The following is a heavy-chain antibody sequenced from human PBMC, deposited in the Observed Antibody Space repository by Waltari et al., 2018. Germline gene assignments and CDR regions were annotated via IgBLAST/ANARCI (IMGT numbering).Heavy chain of an antibody. Sequence: QVQLVQSGSELKKPGASVKISCKASGYIFTSYAINWVRQAPGQGLELMGWIITSTGNPTYAQGFTGRFVFSLDTSVSTAYLEILNLKAEDTAVYYCTREVVPATTIVVNWFDPWGQGTLVTVSS. V-gene: IGHV7-4-1*01. CDR2: IITSTGNP. D-gene: IGHD1-26*01. J-gene: IGHJ5*02. CDR3: TREVVPATTIVVNWFDP. CDR1: GYIFTSYA.